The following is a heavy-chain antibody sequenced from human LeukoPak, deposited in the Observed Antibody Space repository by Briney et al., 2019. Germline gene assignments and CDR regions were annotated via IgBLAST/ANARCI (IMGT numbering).Heavy chain of an antibody. CDR3: AKVPSIYYGMDV. V-gene: IGHV3-30*02. CDR2: IRYDGSNK. Sequence: GGSLRLSCAASGFTFSSYGMHWVRQAPGKGLEWVAFIRYDGSNKYYADSVKGRFTISRDNSKNTLYLQMNSLRAEDTAVYYCAKVPSIYYGMDVWGQGTTVTVSS. J-gene: IGHJ6*02. CDR1: GFTFSSYG.